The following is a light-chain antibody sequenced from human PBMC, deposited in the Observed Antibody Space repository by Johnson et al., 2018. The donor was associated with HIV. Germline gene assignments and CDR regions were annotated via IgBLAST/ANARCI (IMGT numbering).Light chain of an antibody. J-gene: IGLJ1*01. CDR1: GSNIGDNY. Sequence: QSVLTQPPSVSAAPGQKVTISCSGIGSNIGDNYVSCYQHLPGTAPRLLIYDDIKRPSGIPDRFSGSKSGTSATLGITGLQTGDEADYYCGTWDSSLSAFYVFGTGTKVTVL. V-gene: IGLV1-51*01. CDR2: DDI. CDR3: GTWDSSLSAFYV.